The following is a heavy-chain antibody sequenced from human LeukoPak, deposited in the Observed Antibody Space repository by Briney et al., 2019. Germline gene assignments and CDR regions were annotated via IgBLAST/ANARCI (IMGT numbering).Heavy chain of an antibody. CDR3: AREGGYTQMPTL. J-gene: IGHJ4*02. Sequence: SGGSLRLSCAASGFTFSSYGMHWVRQAPGKGLEWVAVISYDGSNKYYADSVKGRFTISRDNSKNTLYLQMNSLRAEDTAVYYCAREGGYTQMPTLWGQGTLVIVSS. V-gene: IGHV3-30*03. CDR1: GFTFSSYG. CDR2: ISYDGSNK. D-gene: IGHD3-16*02.